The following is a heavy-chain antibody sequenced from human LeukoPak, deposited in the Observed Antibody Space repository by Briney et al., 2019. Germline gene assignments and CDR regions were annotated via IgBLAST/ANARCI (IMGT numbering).Heavy chain of an antibody. Sequence: SETLSLTCTVSGGSISSYYWSWIRQPPGKGLQWIGYIYYSGSTNYNPSLKSRVTISVDTSKNQFSLKLSSVTAADTAVYYCARDLLYCGGDCYSGDYYYYGMDVWGQGTTVTVSS. D-gene: IGHD2-21*02. CDR3: ARDLLYCGGDCYSGDYYYYGMDV. V-gene: IGHV4-59*01. CDR1: GGSISSYY. CDR2: IYYSGST. J-gene: IGHJ6*02.